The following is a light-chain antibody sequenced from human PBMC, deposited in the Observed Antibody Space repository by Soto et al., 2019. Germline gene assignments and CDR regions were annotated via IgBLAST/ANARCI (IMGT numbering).Light chain of an antibody. CDR1: QSVSTF. V-gene: IGKV3-11*01. CDR2: NAS. J-gene: IGKJ4*01. CDR3: QQRSNWPPV. Sequence: EIVLAQSPATLSLSPGERAILSCRASQSVSTFLAWFQQKPGQPPRLLIYNASNRTTGIPARFSGSGSGTDFTLTISSLEPEDFAVYYCQQRSNWPPVFGGGTKVDI.